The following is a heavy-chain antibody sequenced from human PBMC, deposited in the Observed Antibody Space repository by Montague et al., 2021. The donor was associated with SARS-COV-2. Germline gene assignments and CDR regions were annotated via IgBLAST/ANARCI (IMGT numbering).Heavy chain of an antibody. Sequence: SETLSLTCAVHGTSFSGYYWNWIRQPPGKGQEWIGEINHGGSTKYSPSLKSRLTISADTSKNQFSLKLTSVAAADTAVYYCARLRDGVVPSPILGVGPYYSYYYMGVWGRGTTVTVSS. CDR3: ARLRDGVVPSPILGVGPYYSYYYMGV. CDR1: GTSFSGYY. CDR2: INHGGST. J-gene: IGHJ6*03. V-gene: IGHV4-34*01. D-gene: IGHD3-10*01.